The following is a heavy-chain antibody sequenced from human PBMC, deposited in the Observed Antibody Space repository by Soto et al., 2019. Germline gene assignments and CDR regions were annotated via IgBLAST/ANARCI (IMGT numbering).Heavy chain of an antibody. CDR3: AGQGGWYVDY. CDR1: GGSISSSYW. J-gene: IGHJ4*02. CDR2: IHDSGTT. D-gene: IGHD6-19*01. Sequence: SETLSLTCAVSGGSISSSYWWSWVRQPPGKGLEYIGEIHDSGTTNYNPSLKSRVTISIDKSKNQFSLELTSVTAADTAVYYCAGQGGWYVDYWGQGTLVTVSS. V-gene: IGHV4-4*02.